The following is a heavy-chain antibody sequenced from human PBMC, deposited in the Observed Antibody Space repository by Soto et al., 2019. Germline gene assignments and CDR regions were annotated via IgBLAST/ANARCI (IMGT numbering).Heavy chain of an antibody. D-gene: IGHD3-9*01. CDR3: ARDLEVLRYFDWPYDAFDI. V-gene: IGHV1-18*01. J-gene: IGHJ3*02. CDR1: GYTFTSYG. Sequence: ASVKVSCKASGYTFTSYGISWVRQAPGQGLEWLGWFSAYNGNTNYAQKLQGRVTMTTDTSTSTAYMELRSLRSDDTAVYYCARDLEVLRYFDWPYDAFDIWGQGTMVTVSS. CDR2: FSAYNGNT.